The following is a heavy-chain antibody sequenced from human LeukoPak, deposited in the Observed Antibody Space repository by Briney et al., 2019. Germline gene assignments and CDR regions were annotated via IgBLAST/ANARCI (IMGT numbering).Heavy chain of an antibody. CDR2: IYYSGST. CDR1: GGSVSSGSYY. CDR3: ARKELVPHHYYYYGMDV. Sequence: SETLSLTCTVSGGSVSSGSYYWSWIRQPPGKGLEWIGYIYYSGSTNYNPSLKSRVTISVDTSKNQFSLKLSSVTAADTAVYYCARKELVPHHYYYYGMDVWGQGTTVTVSS. D-gene: IGHD3-10*01. V-gene: IGHV4-61*01. J-gene: IGHJ6*02.